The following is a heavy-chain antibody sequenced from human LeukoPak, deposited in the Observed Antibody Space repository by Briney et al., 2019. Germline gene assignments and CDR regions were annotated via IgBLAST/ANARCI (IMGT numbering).Heavy chain of an antibody. CDR3: ARSGGIAPRHFDY. CDR1: GYTFTGYY. J-gene: IGHJ4*02. Sequence: ASVKVSCKASGYTFTGYYMHWVRQAPGQGLEWMGWMNPNSGNTGYAQKFQGRVTMTRNTSISTAYMELSSLRSEDTAVYYCARSGGIAPRHFDYWGQGTLVTVSS. D-gene: IGHD3-16*01. CDR2: MNPNSGNT. V-gene: IGHV1-8*02.